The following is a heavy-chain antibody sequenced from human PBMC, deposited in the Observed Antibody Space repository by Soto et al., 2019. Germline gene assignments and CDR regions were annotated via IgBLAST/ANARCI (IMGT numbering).Heavy chain of an antibody. CDR1: GFTFSSYD. CDR2: ISTIGGRK. CDR3: AKDRAGYSYGFDY. D-gene: IGHD5-18*01. V-gene: IGHV3-23*01. J-gene: IGHJ4*02. Sequence: EVQLLESGGGSVQPGGSLRLSCAASGFTFSSYDMSWVRQAPGKGLEWVSVISTIGGRKYYADSVKGRFTISRDNSKNTLYLQMNSLRAEDTDVYYCAKDRAGYSYGFDYWGQGTLVTVSS.